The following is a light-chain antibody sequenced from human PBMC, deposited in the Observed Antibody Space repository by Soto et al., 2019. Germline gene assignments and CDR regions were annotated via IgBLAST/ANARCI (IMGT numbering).Light chain of an antibody. V-gene: IGKV3-20*01. CDR3: QRYGTSPPLT. J-gene: IGKJ4*01. Sequence: EIVLTQSPGTLSLSPGERATLSCRASQSVSSNYLAWYQQKLGQAPRLLIYGASSRATGIPDRFSGSGSATDFTLTISRLEPEDFAVYYCQRYGTSPPLTFGGGTKVEIK. CDR1: QSVSSNY. CDR2: GAS.